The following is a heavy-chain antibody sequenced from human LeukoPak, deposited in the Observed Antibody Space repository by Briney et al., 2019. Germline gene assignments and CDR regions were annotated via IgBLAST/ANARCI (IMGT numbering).Heavy chain of an antibody. Sequence: SETLSLTCTVSGGSISSGDYYWSWIRQPPGKGLEWIGYIYYSGSTYYNSSLKSRVTISVDTSKNQFSLKLSSVTAADTAVYYCASIAAAAFDYWGQGTLVTVSS. CDR3: ASIAAAAFDY. D-gene: IGHD6-13*01. CDR1: GGSISSGDYY. CDR2: IYYSGST. J-gene: IGHJ4*02. V-gene: IGHV4-30-4*08.